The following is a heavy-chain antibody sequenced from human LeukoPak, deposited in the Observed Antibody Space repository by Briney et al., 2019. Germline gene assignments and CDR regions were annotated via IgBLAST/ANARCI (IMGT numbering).Heavy chain of an antibody. CDR2: ISYDGSNK. CDR3: ARDGAGHIPIDY. CDR1: GFTFSSYG. J-gene: IGHJ4*02. D-gene: IGHD3-16*01. V-gene: IGHV3-30*03. Sequence: GGSLRLSCVASGFTFSSYGMHWVRQAPGKGLEWVAVISYDGSNKYYADSVKGRFTISGDNSKNTLYLQMNSLRAEDTAVYYCARDGAGHIPIDYWGQGTLVTVSS.